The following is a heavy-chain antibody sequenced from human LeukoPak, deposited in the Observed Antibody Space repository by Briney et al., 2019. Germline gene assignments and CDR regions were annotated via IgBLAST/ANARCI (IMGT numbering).Heavy chain of an antibody. Sequence: ASVKVSCKAPGYTFTSYYIHWVRQAPRQGLEWMGMINPSGGSTSYAQKFQGRVTMTRDMSTSTVYMELSSLRSEDTAVYYCARDSFNYYRARFDYYYYYMDVWGKGTTVTISS. CDR2: INPSGGST. V-gene: IGHV1-46*01. J-gene: IGHJ6*03. CDR1: GYTFTSYY. CDR3: ARDSFNYYRARFDYYYYYMDV. D-gene: IGHD3-22*01.